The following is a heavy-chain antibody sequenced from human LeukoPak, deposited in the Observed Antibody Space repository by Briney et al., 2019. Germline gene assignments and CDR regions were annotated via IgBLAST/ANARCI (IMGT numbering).Heavy chain of an antibody. J-gene: IGHJ4*02. V-gene: IGHV3-53*01. CDR1: GFTVSSNY. CDR3: ARPSGENYYDSSGYPAEDY. D-gene: IGHD3-22*01. Sequence: GGSLRLSCAASGFTVSSNYMSWVRQAPGKGLEWVSVIYSGGSTYYADSVKGRFTVSRDNSKNTLYLQMNSLRAEDTAVYYCARPSGENYYDSSGYPAEDYWGQGTLVTVSS. CDR2: IYSGGST.